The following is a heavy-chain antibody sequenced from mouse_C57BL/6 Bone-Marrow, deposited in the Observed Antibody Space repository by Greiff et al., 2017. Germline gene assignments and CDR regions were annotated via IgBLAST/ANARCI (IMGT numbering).Heavy chain of an antibody. V-gene: IGHV1-80*01. CDR3: ARRGDIGYFDY. Sequence: QVQLKQSGAELVKPGASVKISCKASGYAFSSYWMNWVKQRPGKGLEWIGQIYPGAGDTNYNGKFKGKATLTADKSSSTAYMQLSSLTSEDSAVYFCARRGDIGYFDYWGQGTTLTVSS. CDR1: GYAFSSYW. J-gene: IGHJ2*01. CDR2: IYPGAGDT.